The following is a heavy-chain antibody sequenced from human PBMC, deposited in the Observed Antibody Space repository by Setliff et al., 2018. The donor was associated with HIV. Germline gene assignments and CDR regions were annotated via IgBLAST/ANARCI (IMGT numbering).Heavy chain of an antibody. CDR1: GGSISSGDYY. CDR2: IYHSGST. J-gene: IGHJ3*01. Sequence: SETLSLTCSVSGGSISSGDYYWGWIRQPPGKGLEWIGYIYHSGSTYYNPSLKSPVTISVDTSKNQFSLKLSFVTAADTAVYYCARSLRYFDWSLRRPSHDAFDFWGQGTMVTVPS. D-gene: IGHD3-9*01. V-gene: IGHV4-30-4*08. CDR3: ARSLRYFDWSLRRPSHDAFDF.